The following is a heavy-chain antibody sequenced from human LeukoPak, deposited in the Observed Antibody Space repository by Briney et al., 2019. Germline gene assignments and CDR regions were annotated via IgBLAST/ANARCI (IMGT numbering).Heavy chain of an antibody. V-gene: IGHV1-24*01. CDR1: GYTLTELS. Sequence: ASVKVSCKVSGYTLTELSMHWVRQAPGKGLEWMGGFDPEDGETIYAQKFQGRVTMTEDTSTDTAYMELSSLRSEDTAVYYCATDVSGSYWALAFDIWGQGTMVTVSS. CDR3: ATDVSGSYWALAFDI. J-gene: IGHJ3*02. CDR2: FDPEDGET. D-gene: IGHD1-26*01.